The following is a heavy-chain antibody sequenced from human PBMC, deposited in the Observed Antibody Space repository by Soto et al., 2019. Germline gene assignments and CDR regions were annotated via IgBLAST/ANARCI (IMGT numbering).Heavy chain of an antibody. J-gene: IGHJ6*02. CDR3: ARDPIAAAGNYYYYGMDV. D-gene: IGHD6-13*01. V-gene: IGHV1-69*08. Sequence: QVQLVQSGAEVKKPGSSVKVSCKASGGTFSSYTISWVRQAPGQGLEWMGRIIPILGIANYAQKFQGRVTITADXSTVTXXMELSSLRSEDTAVYYCARDPIAAAGNYYYYGMDVWGQGTTVTVSS. CDR1: GGTFSSYT. CDR2: IIPILGIA.